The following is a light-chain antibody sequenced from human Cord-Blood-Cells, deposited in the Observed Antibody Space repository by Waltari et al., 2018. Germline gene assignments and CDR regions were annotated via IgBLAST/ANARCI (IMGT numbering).Light chain of an antibody. V-gene: IGLV2-11*01. J-gene: IGLJ3*02. CDR3: CSYAGSYTWV. CDR2: DVS. Sequence: QSALTQPRSVSGSPGQSVTISCTGTSSDVGGYNYVSWYQQHPSNAPKLMIYDVSKRPSGVPDRLSGSKSGNTASLTISGLQAEDEADYCCCSYAGSYTWVFGGGTKLTVL. CDR1: SSDVGGYNY.